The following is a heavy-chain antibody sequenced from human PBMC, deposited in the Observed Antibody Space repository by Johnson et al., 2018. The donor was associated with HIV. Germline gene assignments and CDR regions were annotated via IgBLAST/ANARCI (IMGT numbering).Heavy chain of an antibody. Sequence: QVLLVESGGGVVQPGGSLRLSCAASGFTVSSNYMNWVRQPPGKGLEWVAVISYDGRNKYYADDVKGRFTISRDNSKNTLYLQMNSLRAEDTAVYYCARDQAGTTDDAFDIWGQGTMVTVSS. D-gene: IGHD1-7*01. J-gene: IGHJ3*02. V-gene: IGHV3-30*03. CDR1: GFTVSSNY. CDR3: ARDQAGTTDDAFDI. CDR2: ISYDGRNK.